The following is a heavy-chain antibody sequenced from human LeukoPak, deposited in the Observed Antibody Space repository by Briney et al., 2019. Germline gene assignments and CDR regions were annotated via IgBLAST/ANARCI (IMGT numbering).Heavy chain of an antibody. Sequence: PSETLSLTCTVSGGSISSYYWSWIRQPPGKGLEWTGYIYYSGSTNYNPSLKSRVTISVDTSKNQFSLKLSSVTAADTAVYYCARGPSFTSGFVDPWGQGTLVTVSS. J-gene: IGHJ5*02. CDR1: GGSISSYY. V-gene: IGHV4-59*08. CDR2: IYYSGST. D-gene: IGHD1-26*01. CDR3: ARGPSFTSGFVDP.